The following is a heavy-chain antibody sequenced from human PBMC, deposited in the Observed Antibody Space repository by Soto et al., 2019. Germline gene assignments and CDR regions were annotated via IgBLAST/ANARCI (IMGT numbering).Heavy chain of an antibody. Sequence: EVQLVESGGGLVNPGGSLRLSCAASGFIFSDAWINWVRQAPGKGLEWVGRIKSKTDGGTTDFAAPVKGRFAISRDDSRDVVYLEMYSLKTDDTAVYFCTTDSPFTGQLVRMDNWGHGTLVTVSS. CDR2: IKSKTDGGTT. CDR3: TTDSPFTGQLVRMDN. D-gene: IGHD3-9*01. CDR1: GFIFSDAW. J-gene: IGHJ4*01. V-gene: IGHV3-15*07.